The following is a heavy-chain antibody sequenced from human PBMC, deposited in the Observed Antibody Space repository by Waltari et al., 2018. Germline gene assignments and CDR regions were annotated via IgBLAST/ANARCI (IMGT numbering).Heavy chain of an antibody. CDR2: IDNSGEDT. J-gene: IGHJ4*02. V-gene: IGHV3-23*01. D-gene: IGHD3-10*01. Sequence: VYLMESGGGLVQPGGSLRLSCVGSGFDYSSYARSWVRQAPGKGLGWVSGIDNSGEDTYYADSVKGRFTISRDDSKKTLYLQMNSLRVEDTAIYYCAKDSGFSMIRGRENSWGQGTLVAVSS. CDR3: AKDSGFSMIRGRENS. CDR1: GFDYSSYA.